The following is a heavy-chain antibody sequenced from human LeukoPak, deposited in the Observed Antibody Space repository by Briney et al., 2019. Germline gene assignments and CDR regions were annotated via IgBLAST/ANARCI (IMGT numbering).Heavy chain of an antibody. V-gene: IGHV2-70*04. J-gene: IGHJ4*02. CDR1: GFSLSTSGMR. CDR3: ARMGGNYQFDS. CDR2: IDWNDDK. Sequence: SGPTLVNPTQTLTLTCTFSGFSLSTSGMRVTWIRQPPGKALEWLARIDWNDDKFYSTSLKTRLTISKVPSKSQVVLTMTNVDPVDTGTYYCARMGGNYQFDSWGQGTLVTVSS. D-gene: IGHD1-26*01.